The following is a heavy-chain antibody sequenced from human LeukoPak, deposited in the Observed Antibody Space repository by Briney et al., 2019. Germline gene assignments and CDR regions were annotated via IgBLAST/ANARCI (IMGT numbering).Heavy chain of an antibody. Sequence: SETLSLTCTVSGDSISGYYWSWIRQPPGKGLEWIGEINHSGSTNYNPSLKSRVTISVDTSKNQFSLKLSSVTAADTAVYYCARGADYGDYDYWGQGTLVTVSS. D-gene: IGHD4-17*01. CDR3: ARGADYGDYDY. V-gene: IGHV4-34*01. CDR2: INHSGST. CDR1: GDSISGYY. J-gene: IGHJ4*02.